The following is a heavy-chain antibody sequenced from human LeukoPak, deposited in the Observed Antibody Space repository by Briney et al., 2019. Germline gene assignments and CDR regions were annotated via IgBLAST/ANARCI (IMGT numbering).Heavy chain of an antibody. CDR1: GYTFTSYD. CDR3: AREYPDYGDGFDY. J-gene: IGHJ4*02. Sequence: ASVKVSCKASGYTFTSYDINWVRQATGQGLEWMGWMNPNSGNTGYAQKFQGRVTMTRNTSISTAYMELSSLRAEDTAVYYCAREYPDYGDGFDYWGQGTLVTVSS. V-gene: IGHV1-8*01. D-gene: IGHD4-17*01. CDR2: MNPNSGNT.